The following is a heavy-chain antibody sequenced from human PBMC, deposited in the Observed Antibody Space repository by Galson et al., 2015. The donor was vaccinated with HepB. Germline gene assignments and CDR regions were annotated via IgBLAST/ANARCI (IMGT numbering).Heavy chain of an antibody. J-gene: IGHJ6*02. CDR2: IYPGDSDT. CDR1: GYSFTTYW. V-gene: IGHV5-51*03. D-gene: IGHD3-10*01. CDR3: VRRDTMIRGGHGMDV. Sequence: QSGAEVKNPGESLKLSCKASGYSFTTYWIAWVRQTPGKGLEWMGIIYPGDSDTRYSPSFRGQVTISADEATNTAVLQWSSLKASDTAMYYCVRRDTMIRGGHGMDVWGQGTTVIVSS.